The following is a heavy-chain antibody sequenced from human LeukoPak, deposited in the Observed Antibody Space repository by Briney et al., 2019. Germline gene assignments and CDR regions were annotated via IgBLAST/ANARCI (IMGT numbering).Heavy chain of an antibody. D-gene: IGHD3-10*01. CDR1: GYTLTELS. V-gene: IGHV1-69*13. J-gene: IGHJ4*02. CDR3: ARLFSYYYGSGSYSLDY. Sequence: GASVKVSCKVSGYTLTELSMHWVRQAPGKGLEWMGGIIPIFGTANYAQKFQGRVTITADESTSTAYMELSSLRSEDTAVYYCARLFSYYYGSGSYSLDYWGQGTLVTVSS. CDR2: IIPIFGTA.